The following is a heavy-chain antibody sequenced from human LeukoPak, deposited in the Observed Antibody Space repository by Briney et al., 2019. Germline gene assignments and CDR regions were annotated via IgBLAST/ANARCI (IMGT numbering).Heavy chain of an antibody. CDR2: ISMNGTDM. Sequence: GGSLRLSCAASGFTFGDFYMTWLRQTPGKGPEWLSYISMNGTDMDYADSVRGRFTISRDNAKDTLYLQMNSLGAEDTAIYHCAKGHTYGMIWGQGTQVTVS. CDR3: AKGHTYGMI. V-gene: IGHV3-11*01. J-gene: IGHJ4*02. CDR1: GFTFGDFY. D-gene: IGHD5-18*01.